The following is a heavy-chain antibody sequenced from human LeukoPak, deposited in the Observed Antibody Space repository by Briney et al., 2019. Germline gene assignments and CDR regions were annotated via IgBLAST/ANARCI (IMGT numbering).Heavy chain of an antibody. CDR1: GGSFSGYY. CDR2: INHSGST. V-gene: IGHV4-34*01. J-gene: IGHJ4*02. CDR3: ARAGRELLPFDY. Sequence: TSETLSLTCAVYGGSFSGYYWSWIRQPPGKGLEWIGEINHSGSTNYNPSLKSRVTISVDTSKNQFSLKLSSVTAADTAVYYCARAGRELLPFDYWGQGTLVTVSS. D-gene: IGHD1-26*01.